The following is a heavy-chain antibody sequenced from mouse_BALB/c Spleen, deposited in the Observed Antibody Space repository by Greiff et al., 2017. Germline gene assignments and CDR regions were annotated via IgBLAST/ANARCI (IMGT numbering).Heavy chain of an antibody. Sequence: QVQLQQSGAELVRPGTSVKVSCKASGYAFTNYLIEWVKQRPGQGLEWIGVINPGSGGTNYNEKFKGKATLTADKSSSTAYMQLSSLTSDDSAVYFCARDYDYEGYFDVWGAGTTVTVSS. D-gene: IGHD2-4*01. V-gene: IGHV1-54*03. J-gene: IGHJ1*01. CDR1: GYAFTNYL. CDR2: INPGSGGT. CDR3: ARDYDYEGYFDV.